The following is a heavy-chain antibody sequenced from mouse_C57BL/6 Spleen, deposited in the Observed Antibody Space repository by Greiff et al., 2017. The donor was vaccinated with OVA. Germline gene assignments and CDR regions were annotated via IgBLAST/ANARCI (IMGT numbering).Heavy chain of an antibody. CDR1: GFSLTSYG. J-gene: IGHJ4*01. CDR2: IWSGGST. Sequence: VQRVESGPGLVQPSQSLSITCTVSGFSLTSYGVHWVRQSPGKGLEWLGVIWSGGSTDYNAAFISRLSISKDNSKSQVFFKMNSLQADDTAIYYCARGGGLRPSAMDYWGQGTSVTVSS. D-gene: IGHD2-4*01. V-gene: IGHV2-2*01. CDR3: ARGGGLRPSAMDY.